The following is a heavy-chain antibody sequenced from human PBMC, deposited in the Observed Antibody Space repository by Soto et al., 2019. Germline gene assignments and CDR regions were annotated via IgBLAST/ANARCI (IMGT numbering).Heavy chain of an antibody. J-gene: IGHJ5*02. CDR1: GYTFTSYG. V-gene: IGHV1-18*01. CDR2: ISAYNGNT. Sequence: VASVKVSCKASGYTFTSYGISWVRQAPGQGLEWMGWISAYNGNTNYAQKLQGRVTMTTDTSTSTAYMELRSLRSDDTAVYYCARVPAAGTPNWFDPWGQGTLVTVSS. CDR3: ARVPAAGTPNWFDP. D-gene: IGHD6-13*01.